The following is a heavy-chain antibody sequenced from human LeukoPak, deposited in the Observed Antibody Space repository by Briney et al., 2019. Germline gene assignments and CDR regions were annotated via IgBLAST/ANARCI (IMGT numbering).Heavy chain of an antibody. CDR1: GYTFTSYG. V-gene: IGHV1-18*01. D-gene: IGHD3-22*01. Sequence: ASLKDSCKAPGYTFTSYGISSVRQAPGQGLEWMGWINAYNDNTNYAQKLQGRVTMTTETSTRTAYIGKRSLRYDGTRVYISATGYYYDSSALGVWGQGTLVTVSS. J-gene: IGHJ4*02. CDR3: ATGYYYDSSALGV. CDR2: INAYNDNT.